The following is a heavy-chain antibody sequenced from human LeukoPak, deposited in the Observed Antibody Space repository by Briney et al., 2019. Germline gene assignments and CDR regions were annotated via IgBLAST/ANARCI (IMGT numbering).Heavy chain of an antibody. D-gene: IGHD5-12*01. CDR1: VDSGSSKSAA. CDR3: VRDSGYGSDACDI. Sequence: SQTLSLTCAISVDSGSSKSAAWNWIRQSPSRGLEWLGRTYYRSKWYNEYSPSVKSRIIINPDISKNQFSLQLNSVSPEDTAVYYCVRDSGYGSDACDIWGQGTMVTVSS. J-gene: IGHJ3*02. V-gene: IGHV6-1*01. CDR2: TYYRSKWYN.